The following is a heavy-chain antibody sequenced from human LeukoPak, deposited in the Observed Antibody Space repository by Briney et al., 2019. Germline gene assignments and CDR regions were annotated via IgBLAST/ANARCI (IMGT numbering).Heavy chain of an antibody. CDR1: GFTFSSYA. V-gene: IGHV3-23*01. J-gene: IGHJ4*02. CDR3: AKDRRAFSFSSSWTGDY. Sequence: GGSLRLSCAASGFTFSSYAMSWVRQAPGKGLEWVSAISGSGGSTYYADSVKGRFTISRDNSKNTLYLQMNSLRAEDTAVYYCAKDRRAFSFSSSWTGDYWGQGTLVTVSS. D-gene: IGHD6-13*01. CDR2: ISGSGGST.